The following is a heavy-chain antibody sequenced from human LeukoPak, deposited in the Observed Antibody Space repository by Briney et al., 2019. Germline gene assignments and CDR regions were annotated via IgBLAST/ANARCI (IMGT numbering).Heavy chain of an antibody. CDR1: GYTFTSYG. D-gene: IGHD4-17*01. Sequence: GASVKVSCKASGYTFTSYGISWVRQAPGQGLEWMGWISAYNGNTNYAQKLQGRVTMTTDTSTSTAYMELSSLRSEDTAVYYCAREARETHDYGDYGNWYYFDYWGQGTLVTVSS. CDR3: AREARETHDYGDYGNWYYFDY. CDR2: ISAYNGNT. J-gene: IGHJ4*02. V-gene: IGHV1-18*01.